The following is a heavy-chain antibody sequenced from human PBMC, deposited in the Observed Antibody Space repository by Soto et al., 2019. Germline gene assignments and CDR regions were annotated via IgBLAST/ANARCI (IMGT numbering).Heavy chain of an antibody. Sequence: EVQLLESGGGLVQPGGSLRLSCAASGFTFSSYAMSWVRQAPGKGLEWVSAMSGSGGSTYYADSVKGRFTISRDNSKNTLYLQRNSLRAEDTAVYYCAKDLRRELLGPFDYWGQGTLVTVSS. CDR2: MSGSGGST. D-gene: IGHD1-26*01. J-gene: IGHJ4*02. V-gene: IGHV3-23*01. CDR3: AKDLRRELLGPFDY. CDR1: GFTFSSYA.